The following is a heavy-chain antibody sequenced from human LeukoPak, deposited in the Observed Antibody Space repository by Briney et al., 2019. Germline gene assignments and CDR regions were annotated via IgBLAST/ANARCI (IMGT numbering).Heavy chain of an antibody. CDR2: VSSSSSYI. V-gene: IGHV3-21*01. CDR1: GFTFNSYS. CDR3: AELGITMIGGV. Sequence: GGSLRLSCAASGFTFNSYSMNWVRQAPGKGLEWVSSVSSSSSYIYYADSVKGRFTISRDNAKNSVYLQMNSLRAEDTAVYYCAELGITMIGGVWGKGTTVTISS. D-gene: IGHD3-10*02. J-gene: IGHJ6*04.